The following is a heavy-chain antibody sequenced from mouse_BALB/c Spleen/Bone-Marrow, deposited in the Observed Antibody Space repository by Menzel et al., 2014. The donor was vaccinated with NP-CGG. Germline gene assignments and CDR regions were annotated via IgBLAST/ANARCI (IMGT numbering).Heavy chain of an antibody. CDR2: ISTYYGNT. Sequence: QVQLQQSGPELVRPGVSVKISCKGSGYTFTDYAMHWVKQSHAKSLEWIGVISTYYGNTNYNQKFKGKATMTADKSSSTAYMELARLTSEDSAIYYCARKRLTGTSYWYFDVWGAGTTVTVSS. J-gene: IGHJ1*01. CDR3: ARKRLTGTSYWYFDV. CDR1: GYTFTDYA. D-gene: IGHD4-1*01. V-gene: IGHV1-67*01.